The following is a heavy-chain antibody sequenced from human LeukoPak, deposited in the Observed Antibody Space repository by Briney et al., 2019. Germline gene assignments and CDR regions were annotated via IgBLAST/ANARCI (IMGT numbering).Heavy chain of an antibody. CDR3: VKDDSSGYYFDY. Sequence: GGSLRLSCAASGFSFRNCAMSWVRQAPGQGLEWVSSISRSGGGIHYADSVEGRFTISRDNSKNILSLQMNGLRAEDTAVYYCVKDDSSGYYFDYWGQGTLVTVSS. J-gene: IGHJ4*02. CDR2: ISRSGGGI. CDR1: GFSFRNCA. V-gene: IGHV3-23*01. D-gene: IGHD3-22*01.